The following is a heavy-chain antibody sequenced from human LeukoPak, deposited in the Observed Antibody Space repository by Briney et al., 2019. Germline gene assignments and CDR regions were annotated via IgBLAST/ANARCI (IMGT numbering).Heavy chain of an antibody. CDR1: GGSISSYY. V-gene: IGHV4-59*08. CDR2: IYYSGST. D-gene: IGHD6-19*01. Sequence: PSETLSLTCTVSGGSISSYYWSWIRQPPGKGLEWSGYIYYSGSTNYNPSLKSRVTISVDTSKNQFSLKLSSVTAADTAVYYCARQQGEAVAGRYNYYYMDVWGKGTTVTVSS. J-gene: IGHJ6*03. CDR3: ARQQGEAVAGRYNYYYMDV.